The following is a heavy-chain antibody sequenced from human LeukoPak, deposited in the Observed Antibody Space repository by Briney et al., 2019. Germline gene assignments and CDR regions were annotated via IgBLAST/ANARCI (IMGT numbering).Heavy chain of an antibody. V-gene: IGHV3-9*01. CDR1: GFTFDDYA. J-gene: IGHJ4*02. Sequence: PGRSLRLSCAASGFTFDDYAMHWVRQGPGKGLEWVSGISWNSDSIGYADSVKGRFTISRDNAKNSLYLQMNSLRAEDTAMYYCARDSAGNDYWGQGTLVTVSS. CDR3: ARDSAGNDY. CDR2: ISWNSDSI. D-gene: IGHD6-13*01.